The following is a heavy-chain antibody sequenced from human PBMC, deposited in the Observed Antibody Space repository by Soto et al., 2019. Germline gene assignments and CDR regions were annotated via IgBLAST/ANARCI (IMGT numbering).Heavy chain of an antibody. CDR1: GYSMTSGYY. CDR3: VRTFDYYGMDV. CDR2: GYHGGSL. J-gene: IGHJ6*02. V-gene: IGHV4-38-2*01. D-gene: IGHD3-3*01. Sequence: SQTLSLTCAVSGYSMTSGYYWGWVRQPPGKGLEWLGSGYHGGSLYYNPSLKGRVTISLDTSKNHFSLDLTSVTAADTAVYYCVRTFDYYGMDVWGQGTTVTVSS.